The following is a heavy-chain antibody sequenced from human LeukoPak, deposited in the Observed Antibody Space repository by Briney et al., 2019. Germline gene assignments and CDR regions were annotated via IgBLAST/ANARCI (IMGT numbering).Heavy chain of an antibody. CDR3: ARRTAKKAAALTRGYYFDY. J-gene: IGHJ4*02. Sequence: PSETLSLTCAVYGGSFSGYYWSWIRQPPGKGLEWIGDINHSGSTNYNPSLKSRVTISVDTSKNQFSLKLSSVTAADTAVYYCARRTAKKAAALTRGYYFDYWGQGTLVTVSS. CDR1: GGSFSGYY. V-gene: IGHV4-34*01. D-gene: IGHD6-13*01. CDR2: INHSGST.